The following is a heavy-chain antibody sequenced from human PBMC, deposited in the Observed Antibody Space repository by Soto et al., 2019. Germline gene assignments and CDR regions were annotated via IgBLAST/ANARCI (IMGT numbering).Heavy chain of an antibody. Sequence: PSETLSLTCNVSGGSIRTPDWWSWVRQTPEKGLEWIGEIYHSGTPNYNPSLKSRVSMSVDKSNNQFSLKMYSVTAADTAVYYCVRGVGSSPSRFWGPGSPVTVSS. CDR2: IYHSGTP. V-gene: IGHV4-4*02. J-gene: IGHJ4*02. D-gene: IGHD3-16*01. CDR1: GGSIRTPDW. CDR3: VRGVGSSPSRF.